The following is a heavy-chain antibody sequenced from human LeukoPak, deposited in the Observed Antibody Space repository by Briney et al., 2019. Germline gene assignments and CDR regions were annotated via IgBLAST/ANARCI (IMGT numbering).Heavy chain of an antibody. V-gene: IGHV4-59*01. CDR2: IYSSGST. J-gene: IGHJ6*02. CDR1: GGSISSYY. CDR3: ATDIVVVPVRGGMDV. D-gene: IGHD2-2*01. Sequence: SETLSLTCTVSGGSISSYYWGWIRQPPGKGLEWIGYIYSSGSTNYNPSLKSRVTLSVDTSKNQFSLKLSSVTAADTAVYYCATDIVVVPVRGGMDVWGQGTTVTVSS.